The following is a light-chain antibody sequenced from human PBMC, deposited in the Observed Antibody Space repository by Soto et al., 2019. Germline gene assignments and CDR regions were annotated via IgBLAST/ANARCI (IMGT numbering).Light chain of an antibody. CDR3: HGGDSSSEHV. V-gene: IGLV3-21*02. CDR1: NIGSKS. J-gene: IGLJ1*01. CDR2: DDS. Sequence: SYELTQPPSVSVAPGQTASITCGGNNIGSKSVHWYQQRPGQAPVLVVDDDSDRPSGIPERFSGSNSGNTATLTISRVEAGDDDDYFCHGGDSSSEHVFGTGTKVTVL.